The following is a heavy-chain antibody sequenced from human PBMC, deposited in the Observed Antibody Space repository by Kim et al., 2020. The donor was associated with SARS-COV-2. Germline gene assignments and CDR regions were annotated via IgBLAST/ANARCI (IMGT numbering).Heavy chain of an antibody. V-gene: IGHV5-51*01. J-gene: IGHJ4*02. Sequence: YRPSFQGQVTISVDTSINTSYLHWSSLKASDTAIYFCARHPAGHFDYWGQGTLVTVSS. CDR3: ARHPAGHFDY.